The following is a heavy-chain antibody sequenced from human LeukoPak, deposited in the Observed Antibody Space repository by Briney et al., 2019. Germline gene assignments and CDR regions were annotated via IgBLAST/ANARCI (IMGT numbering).Heavy chain of an antibody. J-gene: IGHJ4*02. Sequence: PSETLSLTCTVSGVSISSYYWSWIRQPPGKGLEWIGYIYYSGSTNYNPSLKSRVTISVDTSKNQFSLKLSSVTAADTAVYYCARGAVVVPAVPDYWGQGTLVTVSS. CDR1: GVSISSYY. V-gene: IGHV4-59*01. CDR2: IYYSGST. CDR3: ARGAVVVPAVPDY. D-gene: IGHD2-2*01.